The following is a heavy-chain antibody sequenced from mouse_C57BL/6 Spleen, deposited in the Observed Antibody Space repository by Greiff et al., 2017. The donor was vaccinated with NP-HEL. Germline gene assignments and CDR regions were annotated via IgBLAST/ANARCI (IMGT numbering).Heavy chain of an antibody. CDR2: IRNKATGYTT. V-gene: IGHV7-3*01. J-gene: IGHJ4*01. CDR1: GFTFTDYY. CDR3: ARYWGAGYAMDY. Sequence: EVQVVESGGGLVQPGGSLSLSCAASGFTFTDYYMSWFRQPPGKALEWLGFIRNKATGYTTEYSASVQGRFTISRDNSQSILYLQMNALRAEDSATYYCARYWGAGYAMDYWGQGTSVTVSS.